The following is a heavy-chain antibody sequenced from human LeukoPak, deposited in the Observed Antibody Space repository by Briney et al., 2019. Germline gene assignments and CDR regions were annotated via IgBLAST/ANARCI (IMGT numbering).Heavy chain of an antibody. V-gene: IGHV3-21*01. CDR1: GFTFSSYS. Sequence: PGGSLRLSCAASGFTFSSYSMHWVRQAPGKGLEWVSSISSSSYIYYADSVKGRFIISRDNAKNSLYLQMNSLRAEDTAVYYCASISTVTTEAPLDYWGQGTLVAVSS. J-gene: IGHJ4*02. CDR2: ISSSSYI. D-gene: IGHD4-17*01. CDR3: ASISTVTTEAPLDY.